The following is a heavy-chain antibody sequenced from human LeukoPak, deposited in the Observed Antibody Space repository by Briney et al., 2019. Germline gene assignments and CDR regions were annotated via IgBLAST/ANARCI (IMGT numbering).Heavy chain of an antibody. CDR2: INEDGSVQ. V-gene: IGHV3-7*01. CDR1: GLIFRDYW. Sequence: GGSLRLSCVGSGLIFRDYWMNWVRQVPGKGLEWVANINEDGSVQDYVDSVRGRFSISRDNARNSFYLQINNLRVEDTAVYYCAIRESSMARSHWGQGTLVTVSS. D-gene: IGHD3-10*01. J-gene: IGHJ4*02. CDR3: AIRESSMARSH.